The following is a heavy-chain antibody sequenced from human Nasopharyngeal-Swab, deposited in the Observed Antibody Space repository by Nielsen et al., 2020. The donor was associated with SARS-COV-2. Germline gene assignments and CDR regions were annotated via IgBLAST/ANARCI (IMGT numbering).Heavy chain of an antibody. Sequence: GESLKISCAASGFIVSSTYMSWVRQAPRKGLEWLSVIHNDGNTCYGDSVKGKFTISRDNSKNTLYLQMDSLRAEDTAVYYCASLARDYWGQGTLVTVSS. V-gene: IGHV3-66*01. CDR1: GFIVSSTY. J-gene: IGHJ4*02. CDR2: IHNDGNT. CDR3: ASLARDY.